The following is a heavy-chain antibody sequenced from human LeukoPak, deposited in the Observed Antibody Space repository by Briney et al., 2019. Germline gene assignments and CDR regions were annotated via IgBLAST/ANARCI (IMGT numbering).Heavy chain of an antibody. D-gene: IGHD3-10*01. CDR1: GDSISSSGYY. J-gene: IGHJ4*02. V-gene: IGHV4-39*01. Sequence: SETLSLTCTVSGDSISSSGYYWGWIRQPPGKGLEWIGSIYYSAATYYSPSLKSRITISLDTSENQFSLKFNSVTAADTAVYYFARQGDGEYAYGNFDSWCQGTLVTVSS. CDR3: ARQGDGEYAYGNFDS. CDR2: IYYSAAT.